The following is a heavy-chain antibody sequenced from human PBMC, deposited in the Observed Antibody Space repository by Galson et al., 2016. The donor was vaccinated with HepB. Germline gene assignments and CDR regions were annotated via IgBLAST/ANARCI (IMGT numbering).Heavy chain of an antibody. D-gene: IGHD3-22*01. CDR1: GFSLSARKMS. Sequence: PALVQPTQTLTLTCTFSGFSLSARKMSVSWIRQPPGKALEWLARSDWDDDKFYSTTLMTELSISKDTSKNQVVLRMTNLGHADTATYYCARATVYDRNGYYAFYLGHWGQGTQVTVSS. CDR3: ARATVYDRNGYYAFYLGH. V-gene: IGHV2-70*04. J-gene: IGHJ4*02. CDR2: SDWDDDK.